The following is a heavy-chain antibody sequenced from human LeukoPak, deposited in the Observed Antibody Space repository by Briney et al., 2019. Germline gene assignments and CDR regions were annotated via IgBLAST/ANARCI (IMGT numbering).Heavy chain of an antibody. V-gene: IGHV5-51*01. CDR2: IFPGYSEP. CDR1: GYSFTTYW. J-gene: IGHJ4*02. D-gene: IGHD1/OR15-1a*01. CDR3: ATSVSQTRFDY. Sequence: GESPKTSCKGSGYSFTTYWIGWVRQMPGKGVEGMGIIFPGYSEPIYSRSFQGQVTISADKYISNGYLQWRGLKASDTVIYYWATSVSQTRFDYWGQGTLVTASS.